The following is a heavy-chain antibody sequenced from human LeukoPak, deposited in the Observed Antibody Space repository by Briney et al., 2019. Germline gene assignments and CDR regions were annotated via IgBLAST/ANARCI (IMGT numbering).Heavy chain of an antibody. D-gene: IGHD2-2*01. CDR3: ASFQCSRTSCRSLGRFYYGMDV. V-gene: IGHV1-2*02. CDR2: INPNSGGT. CDR1: GYTFTGYY. Sequence: ASVKVSCKASGYTFTGYYMHWVRHAPGQGLEWMGWINPNSGGTNNAQKFQGRVTMTRDTSISTASMELSRLRSDDTAVYYCASFQCSRTSCRSLGRFYYGMDVWGQGTTVTVSS. J-gene: IGHJ6*02.